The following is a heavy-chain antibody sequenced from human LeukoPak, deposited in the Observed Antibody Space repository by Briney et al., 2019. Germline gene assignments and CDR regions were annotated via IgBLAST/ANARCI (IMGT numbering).Heavy chain of an antibody. Sequence: PSETLSLTCTVSGGSINNYYWNWNRQPPGKGLELIGYIYYSVSGGGTNYNPSLKSRVTISADASKNQFSLKLSSVTAADTAVYYCARGGTMTTVPLWGQGTLVTVSS. CDR3: ARGGTMTTVPL. J-gene: IGHJ4*02. D-gene: IGHD4-17*01. CDR1: GGSINNYY. V-gene: IGHV4-59*08. CDR2: IYYSVSGGGT.